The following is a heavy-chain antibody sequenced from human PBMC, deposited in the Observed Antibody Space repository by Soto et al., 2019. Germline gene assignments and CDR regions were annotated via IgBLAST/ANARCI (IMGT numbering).Heavy chain of an antibody. D-gene: IGHD3-10*01. V-gene: IGHV1-24*01. Sequence: QVQLVQSGAEVKKPGASVKVSCKVSGYTLTELSMHWVRQAPGKGLEWMGGFDPEDGETIYAQKFQGRVTMTEDTSTDTAYMELSSLRSEDTAVYYCATVGPYYYGSGSYYYYYYGMDVWGQGTTVTVSS. J-gene: IGHJ6*02. CDR3: ATVGPYYYGSGSYYYYYYGMDV. CDR2: FDPEDGET. CDR1: GYTLTELS.